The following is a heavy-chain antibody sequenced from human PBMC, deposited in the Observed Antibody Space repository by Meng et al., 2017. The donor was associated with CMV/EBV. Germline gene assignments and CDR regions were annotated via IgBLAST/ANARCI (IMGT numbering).Heavy chain of an antibody. D-gene: IGHD2-15*01. Sequence: ASVKVSCKASGYTSTSYDINWVRQATGQGLEWMGWMNPNSGNTGYAQKFQGRVTITRNTSISTAYMELSSLRSEDTAVYYCARVRELQAATLYYYYYGMDVWGQGTTVTVSS. V-gene: IGHV1-8*03. CDR3: ARVRELQAATLYYYYYGMDV. J-gene: IGHJ6*02. CDR1: GYTSTSYD. CDR2: MNPNSGNT.